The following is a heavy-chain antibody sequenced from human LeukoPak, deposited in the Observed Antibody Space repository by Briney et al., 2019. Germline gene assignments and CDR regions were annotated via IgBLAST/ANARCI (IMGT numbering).Heavy chain of an antibody. J-gene: IGHJ4*02. CDR1: GFTFSSYA. CDR3: ARARMRWLQPSTFFN. Sequence: GRSLRLSCAASGFTFSSYAMHWVRQAPGKGPEWVAVISYDGSNKYYADSVKGRFTISRDNSKNTLYLQMNSLRAEDTAVYYCARARMRWLQPSTFFNWGQGTLVTVSS. V-gene: IGHV3-30*04. D-gene: IGHD5-24*01. CDR2: ISYDGSNK.